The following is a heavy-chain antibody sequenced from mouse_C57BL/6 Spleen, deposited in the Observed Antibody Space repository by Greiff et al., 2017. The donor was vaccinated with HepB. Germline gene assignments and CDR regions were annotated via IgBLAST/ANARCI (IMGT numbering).Heavy chain of an antibody. D-gene: IGHD2-4*01. V-gene: IGHV1-59*01. CDR1: GYTFTSYW. J-gene: IGHJ4*01. CDR2: IDPSDSYT. Sequence: QVQLQQPGAELVRPGTSVKLSCKASGYTFTSYWMHWVKQRPGQGLEWIGVIDPSDSYTNYNQKFKGKATLTVDTSSSTAYMQLSSLTSEDSAVYYCARGVDYDYAMDCWGQGTSVTVSS. CDR3: ARGVDYDYAMDC.